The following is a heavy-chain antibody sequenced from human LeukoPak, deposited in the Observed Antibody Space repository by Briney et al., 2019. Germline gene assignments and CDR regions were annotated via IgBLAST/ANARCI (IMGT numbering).Heavy chain of an antibody. Sequence: GGSLRLSCAASGFTFSSYSMNWVRQAPGEGLEWVSSISSSSSYIYYADSVKGRFTISRDNAKNSLYLQMNSLRAEDTAVYYCARDSAGLAFDIWGQGTMVTVSS. CDR1: GFTFSSYS. J-gene: IGHJ3*02. V-gene: IGHV3-21*01. CDR2: ISSSSSYI. D-gene: IGHD2-15*01. CDR3: ARDSAGLAFDI.